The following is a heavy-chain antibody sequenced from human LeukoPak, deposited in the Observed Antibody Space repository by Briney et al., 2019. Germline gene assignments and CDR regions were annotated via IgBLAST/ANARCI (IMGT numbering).Heavy chain of an antibody. D-gene: IGHD2-15*01. V-gene: IGHV4-34*01. CDR3: ASLLSLHFDY. CDR2: INHSGST. Sequence: ETLSLTCAVYGGSFSGYYWSWIRQPPGKGLEWIGEINHSGSTNYNPSLKSRVTISVDTSKNQFSLKLSSVTAADAAVYYCASLLSLHFDYWGQGTLVTVSS. CDR1: GGSFSGYY. J-gene: IGHJ4*02.